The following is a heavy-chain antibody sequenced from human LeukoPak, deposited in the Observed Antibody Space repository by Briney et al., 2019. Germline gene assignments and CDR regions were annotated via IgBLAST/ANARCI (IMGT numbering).Heavy chain of an antibody. CDR1: GASFSRGDQY. J-gene: IGHJ4*02. V-gene: IGHV4-31*03. CDR2: IHPSGTL. Sequence: TLSLTCTVSGASFSRGDQYWNWIRQSPGKGLEWIGSIHPSGTLYNNPSLESRVTISIDTSKNQFSLNLNSVTAADTAVYFCSRGLDSRKLGYCGQGTLVTVSS. CDR3: SRGLDSRKLGY. D-gene: IGHD3-22*01.